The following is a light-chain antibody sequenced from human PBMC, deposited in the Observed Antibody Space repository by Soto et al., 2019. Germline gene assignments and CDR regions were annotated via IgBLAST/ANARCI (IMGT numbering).Light chain of an antibody. V-gene: IGKV3-11*01. CDR2: DAS. J-gene: IGKJ5*01. Sequence: EIVSTQSPATLSLSPGERATLSCRASQSVSSYLAWYQQKPGQAPRLLIYDASNRATGIPARFSGSGSGTDVSLTISSLGPEDFAVYYCQQRSNGSLITGGQGTRLEIK. CDR1: QSVSSY. CDR3: QQRSNGSLIT.